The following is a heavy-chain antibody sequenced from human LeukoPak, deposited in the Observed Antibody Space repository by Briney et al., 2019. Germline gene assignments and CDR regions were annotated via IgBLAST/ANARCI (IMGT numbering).Heavy chain of an antibody. CDR1: GFTFSSYA. J-gene: IGHJ4*02. CDR3: AKGIERGGSYFDY. Sequence: GGSLRLFCAASGFTFSSYAMSWVRQARGKGLEWVSAISGSGGSTYYADSVKGRFTISRDNSKNTLYLQMNSLRAEDTAVYYCAKGIERGGSYFDYWGQGTLVTVSS. V-gene: IGHV3-23*01. CDR2: ISGSGGST. D-gene: IGHD1-26*01.